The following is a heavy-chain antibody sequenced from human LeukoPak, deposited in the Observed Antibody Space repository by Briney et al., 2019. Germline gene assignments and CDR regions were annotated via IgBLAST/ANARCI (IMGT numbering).Heavy chain of an antibody. CDR2: ISAYNGNT. D-gene: IGHD2-2*02. V-gene: IGHV1-18*01. CDR3: ARDRAYRLLYRRVVDYYYGMDV. CDR1: GYTFTSYG. J-gene: IGHJ6*02. Sequence: GASVKVSCKASGYTFTSYGISWVRQAPGQGLEWMGWISAYNGNTNYAQKLQGRVTMTTDTSTSTAYMELRSLRSDDTAVYYCARDRAYRLLYRRVVDYYYGMDVWGQGTTVTVSS.